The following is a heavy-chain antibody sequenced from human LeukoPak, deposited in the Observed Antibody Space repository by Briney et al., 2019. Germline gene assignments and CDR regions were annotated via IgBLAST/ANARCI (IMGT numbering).Heavy chain of an antibody. D-gene: IGHD2-2*01. CDR2: IRRKAYGGTT. V-gene: IGHV3-49*04. Sequence: GGSLRLSCTASGFTFGDYAMSWVRQAPGKGLEWVAFIRRKAYGGTTEYAASVKGRFTISRDDSKSIAYLQMNSLKTEDTAVYYCTRDLCSCTSCYAPFDYWGQGTLVTVSS. CDR3: TRDLCSCTSCYAPFDY. CDR1: GFTFGDYA. J-gene: IGHJ4*02.